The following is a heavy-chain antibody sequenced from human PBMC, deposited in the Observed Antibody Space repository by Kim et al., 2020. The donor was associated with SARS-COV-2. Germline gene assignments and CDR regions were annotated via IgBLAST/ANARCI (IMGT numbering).Heavy chain of an antibody. CDR2: IIPIFGTA. Sequence: SVKVSCKASGGTFSSYAISWVRQAPGQGLEWMGGIIPIFGTANYAQKFQGRVTITADESTSTAYMELSSLRSEDTAVYYCARGDCSGGSCDPGYYYYGMDVWGQGTTVTVSS. CDR1: GGTFSSYA. V-gene: IGHV1-69*13. CDR3: ARGDCSGGSCDPGYYYYGMDV. J-gene: IGHJ6*02. D-gene: IGHD2-15*01.